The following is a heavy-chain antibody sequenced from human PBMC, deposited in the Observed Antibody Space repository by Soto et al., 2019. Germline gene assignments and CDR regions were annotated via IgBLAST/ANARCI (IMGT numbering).Heavy chain of an antibody. CDR3: ARLRSPYGSGLVNWFDP. D-gene: IGHD3-10*01. CDR2: INPSGGTT. Sequence: ASVKVSCKTSRYSFSNHYIHWVRQAPGQGLEWMGVINPSGGTTTYPQKFRDRITMTRDTSTSTVYMELSRLTSEDTAMYYCARLRSPYGSGLVNWFDPWG. J-gene: IGHJ5*02. V-gene: IGHV1-46*01. CDR1: RYSFSNHY.